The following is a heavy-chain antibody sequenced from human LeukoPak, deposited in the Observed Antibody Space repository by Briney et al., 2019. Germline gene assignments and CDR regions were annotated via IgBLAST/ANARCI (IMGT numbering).Heavy chain of an antibody. Sequence: GGSLRLSCAASGFTFSSYGMHWVRQAPGKGLEWVAVIAYDGSDNKYYADSVKGRFTISRDNSKNTLYLQTNSLKAEDTAVYYCAKELHEWGQGILVTVSS. CDR3: AKELHE. CDR2: IAYDGSDNK. J-gene: IGHJ4*02. V-gene: IGHV3-30*18. CDR1: GFTFSSYG.